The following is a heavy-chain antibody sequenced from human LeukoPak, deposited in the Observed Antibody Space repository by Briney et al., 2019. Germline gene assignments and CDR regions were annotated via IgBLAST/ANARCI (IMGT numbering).Heavy chain of an antibody. CDR2: IYHSGST. CDR1: GGSISSGGYS. Sequence: PSQTLSLTCAVSGGSISSGGYSWSWIRQPPGKGLEWIGYIYHSGSTNYNPSLKSRVTISVDSSQIQFSLRVSSVTAADTAVYFCAGIEMATTKFAYWGQGALVTVAS. CDR3: AGIEMATTKFAY. J-gene: IGHJ4*02. D-gene: IGHD1-1*01. V-gene: IGHV4-30-2*01.